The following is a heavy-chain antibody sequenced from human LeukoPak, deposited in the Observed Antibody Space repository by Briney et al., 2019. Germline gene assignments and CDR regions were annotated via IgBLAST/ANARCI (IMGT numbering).Heavy chain of an antibody. CDR2: IYYSGST. Sequence: ASETLSLTCTVSGGSISSYYWSWIRQPPGKGLEWIGYIYYSGSTNYNPSLKSRVTISVDTSKNQFSLKLSSVTAADTAVYYCARYGDYSELGAFDIWGQGTMVTVSS. CDR3: ARYGDYSELGAFDI. V-gene: IGHV4-59*01. J-gene: IGHJ3*02. CDR1: GGSISSYY. D-gene: IGHD4-17*01.